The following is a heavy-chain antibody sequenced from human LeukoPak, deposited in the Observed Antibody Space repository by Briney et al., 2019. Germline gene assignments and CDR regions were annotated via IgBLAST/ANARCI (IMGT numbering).Heavy chain of an antibody. CDR2: ISSSSSYI. Sequence: GGSLRLSCAASGFTFSSYSMNWVRQAPGKGLEWVSSISSSSSYIYYADSVKGRFTISRDNAKNSLYLQMNSLRAEDTVVYYCARDGAYCGGDCYSSYYFDYWGQGTLVTVSS. J-gene: IGHJ4*02. CDR3: ARDGAYCGGDCYSSYYFDY. V-gene: IGHV3-21*01. CDR1: GFTFSSYS. D-gene: IGHD2-21*02.